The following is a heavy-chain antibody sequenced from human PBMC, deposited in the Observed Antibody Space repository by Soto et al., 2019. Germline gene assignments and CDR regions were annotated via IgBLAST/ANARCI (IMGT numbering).Heavy chain of an antibody. J-gene: IGHJ4*02. CDR1: GFTFSSYG. V-gene: IGHV3-30*18. D-gene: IGHD6-19*01. CDR3: AKGAYSSGWYPDY. CDR2: ISYDGSNK. Sequence: GSLRLSCAASGFTFSSYGMHWVRQAPGKGLEWVAVISYDGSNKYYADSVKGRFTISRDNSKNTLYLQMNSLRAEDTAVYYCAKGAYSSGWYPDYWGQGTLVTVSS.